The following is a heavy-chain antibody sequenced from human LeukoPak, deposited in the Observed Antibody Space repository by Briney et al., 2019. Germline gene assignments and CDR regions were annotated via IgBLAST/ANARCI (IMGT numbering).Heavy chain of an antibody. J-gene: IGHJ3*01. CDR2: ISSSSSFI. CDR1: GFTFSSSN. CDR3: VSKLLAVTWDL. D-gene: IGHD1-26*01. Sequence: KPGGSLRLSCAASGFTFSSSNMNWVRQAPGKGLEWVSSISSSSSFIFYADSVQGRFTISRDNAENSLYLQVNSLRDEDTAVYYCVSKLLAVTWDLWGQGTMVTVSS. V-gene: IGHV3-21*01.